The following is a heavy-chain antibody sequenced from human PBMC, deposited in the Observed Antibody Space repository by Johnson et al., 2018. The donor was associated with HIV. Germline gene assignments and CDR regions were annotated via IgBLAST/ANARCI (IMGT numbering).Heavy chain of an antibody. CDR1: GFTFSSYW. J-gene: IGHJ3*01. Sequence: VQLVESGGGLVQPGGSLRLSCAASGFTFSSYWMSWVRQAPGKGLEWVANIKQDGSGGSTYYADSVKGRFTISRDNSKNTLYLQMNRLRAEDTAVYYCAKVGSGYSSSSWGQGTMVTVSS. V-gene: IGHV3-23*04. D-gene: IGHD6-13*01. CDR3: AKVGSGYSSSS. CDR2: IKQDGSGGST.